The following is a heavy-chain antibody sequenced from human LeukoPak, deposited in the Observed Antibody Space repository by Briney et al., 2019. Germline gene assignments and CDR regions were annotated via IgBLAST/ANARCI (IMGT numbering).Heavy chain of an antibody. Sequence: PGGSLRLSCAASGFTFSSYSMNWVRQAPGKGLEWVSSISSSSSYIYYADSVKGRFTISRDNAKNSLYLQMNSLRAEDTAVYYCARDLTPKGIAVAGTSGHYWGQGTLVTVSS. V-gene: IGHV3-21*01. CDR1: GFTFSSYS. J-gene: IGHJ4*02. CDR3: ARDLTPKGIAVAGTSGHY. CDR2: ISSSSSYI. D-gene: IGHD6-19*01.